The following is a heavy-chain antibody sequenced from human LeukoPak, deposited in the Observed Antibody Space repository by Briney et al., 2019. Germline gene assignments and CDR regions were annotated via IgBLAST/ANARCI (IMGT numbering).Heavy chain of an antibody. V-gene: IGHV5-51*01. J-gene: IGHJ4*02. CDR2: THPGESDT. Sequence: GESLKISCKGSGYRFTSYWIGWVRQMPGKGLEWMGITHPGESDTRYGPSFQGQVTIAADKSISTAYLQWRSLKASDTAMYYCARLSGALDYWGQGTLVTVSS. CDR3: ARLSGALDY. CDR1: GYRFTSYW. D-gene: IGHD7-27*01.